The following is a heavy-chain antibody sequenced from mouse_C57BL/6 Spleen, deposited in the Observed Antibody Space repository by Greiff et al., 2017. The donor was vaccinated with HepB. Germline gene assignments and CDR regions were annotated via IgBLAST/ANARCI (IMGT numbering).Heavy chain of an antibody. J-gene: IGHJ4*01. CDR1: GFTFSSYA. CDR3: TRGTTVVAPYYAMDY. Sequence: EVQLQESGEGLVKPGGSLKLSCAASGFTFSSYAMSWVRQTPEKRLEWVAYISSGGDYIYYADTVKGRFTISRDNARNTLYLQLSSLKSEDTAMYYCTRGTTVVAPYYAMDYWGQGTSVTVSS. V-gene: IGHV5-9-1*02. CDR2: ISSGGDYI. D-gene: IGHD1-1*01.